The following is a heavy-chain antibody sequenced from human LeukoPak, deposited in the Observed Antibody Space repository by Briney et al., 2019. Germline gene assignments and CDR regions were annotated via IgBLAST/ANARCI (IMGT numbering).Heavy chain of an antibody. V-gene: IGHV3-23*01. CDR3: ASLSGFADAFDI. Sequence: PGGSLRLSCATSGLTFRNYAMSWVRQAPGKRLEWVSAISGSGGSTYYADSVKGRFTISRDNSKNTLYLQMNSLRAEDTAIYYCASLSGFADAFDIWGQGTMVTVSS. D-gene: IGHD3-9*01. J-gene: IGHJ3*02. CDR1: GLTFRNYA. CDR2: ISGSGGST.